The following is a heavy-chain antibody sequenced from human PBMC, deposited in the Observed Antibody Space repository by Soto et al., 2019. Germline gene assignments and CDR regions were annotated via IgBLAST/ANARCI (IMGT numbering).Heavy chain of an antibody. D-gene: IGHD4-17*01. CDR1: GGSISSYY. V-gene: IGHV4-59*01. CDR3: ARRYGASFDY. CDR2: IYYSGST. Sequence: SETPSLTCTVSGGSISSYYWSWIRQPPGKGLEWIGYIYYSGSTNYNPSLKSRVTISVDTSKNQFSLKLSSVTAAYTAVYYCARRYGASFDYWGQGTLVTVSS. J-gene: IGHJ4*02.